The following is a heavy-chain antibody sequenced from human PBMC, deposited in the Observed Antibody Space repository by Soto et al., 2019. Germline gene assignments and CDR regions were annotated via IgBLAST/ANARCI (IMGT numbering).Heavy chain of an antibody. Sequence: QVQLVESGGGLVQPGRSLRLSCAASGLTFSTSVMHWVRQAPGKGLEWIAVISSDATNQIYAEYVKGRFTISRDNFKSTLSLEMNSLTADDTAVYYCAREENSSGYAGTFQHWGQGTLVTVSA. J-gene: IGHJ1*01. CDR3: AREENSSGYAGTFQH. CDR2: ISSDATNQ. V-gene: IGHV3-30-3*01. D-gene: IGHD3-22*01. CDR1: GLTFSTSV.